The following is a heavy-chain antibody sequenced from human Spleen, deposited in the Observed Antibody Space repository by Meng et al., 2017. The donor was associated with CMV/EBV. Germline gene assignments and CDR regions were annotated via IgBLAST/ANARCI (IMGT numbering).Heavy chain of an antibody. CDR1: GFTFSDYY. CDR2: ISTRGSSI. D-gene: IGHD3-22*01. V-gene: IGHV3-11*01. CDR3: ARKEGGYSNWFDP. Sequence: ASGFTFSDYYMNWIRQAPGKGLEWVSYISTRGSSIYYADSVKGRFTISRDNAKNSLYLQMNSLRAEDTALYHCARKEGGYSNWFDPWGQGTLVTVSS. J-gene: IGHJ5*02.